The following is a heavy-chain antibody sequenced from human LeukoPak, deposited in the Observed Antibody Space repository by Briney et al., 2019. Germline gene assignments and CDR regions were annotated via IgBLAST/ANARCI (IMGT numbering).Heavy chain of an antibody. CDR1: GVSISSGDYY. CDR3: AREPIQLWFFDY. Sequence: SETLSLTCTVSGVSISSGDYYWSWIRQPPGKGLEWIGYIYYSGSTYYNPSLKSRVTISVDTSKNQFSLKPSSVSAADTAVYYCAREPIQLWFFDYWGQGTLVTVSS. J-gene: IGHJ4*02. D-gene: IGHD5-18*01. CDR2: IYYSGST. V-gene: IGHV4-30-4*01.